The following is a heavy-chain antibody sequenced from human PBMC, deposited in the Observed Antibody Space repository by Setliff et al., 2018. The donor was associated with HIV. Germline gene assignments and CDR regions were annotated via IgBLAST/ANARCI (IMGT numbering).Heavy chain of an antibody. J-gene: IGHJ3*02. V-gene: IGHV3-23*01. CDR3: AKGPYRQWRVTDSFDI. D-gene: IGHD6-19*01. Sequence: PGESLKISCEASGFAFSSNAMSWVRQSPGKGREWVSSLSDSGGTTFYVDSVKGRFTISRDNSKNTLYLQMNSLRVEDTAVYHCAKGPYRQWRVTDSFDIWGRGTTVTVSS. CDR2: LSDSGGTT. CDR1: GFAFSSNA.